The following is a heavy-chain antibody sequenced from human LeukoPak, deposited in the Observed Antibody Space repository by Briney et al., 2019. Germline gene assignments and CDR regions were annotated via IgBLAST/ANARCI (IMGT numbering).Heavy chain of an antibody. V-gene: IGHV3-53*01. CDR2: IYSGGST. Sequence: PGGSLRLSCAASGFTVSSNYMSWVRQAPGKGLEWVSVIYSGGSTYYADSVKGRFTISRDNSKNTLYLQMNSLRAEDTAVYYCARDLEDEMYYDILTGPGAFDIWGQGTMVTVSS. CDR3: ARDLEDEMYYDILTGPGAFDI. J-gene: IGHJ3*02. CDR1: GFTVSSNY. D-gene: IGHD3-9*01.